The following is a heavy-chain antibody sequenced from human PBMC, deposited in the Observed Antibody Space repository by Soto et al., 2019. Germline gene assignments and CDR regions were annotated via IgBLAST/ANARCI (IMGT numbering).Heavy chain of an antibody. CDR3: ARDLGSSGWPHATWYYYGIDV. D-gene: IGHD6-19*01. J-gene: IGHJ6*02. V-gene: IGHV1-69*06. Sequence: SVKVSCKASGGTFSSYAISWVRQAPGQGLEWMGGIIPIFGTANYAQKFQGRVTITADKSTSTAYMELSSLRSEDTAGYYCARDLGSSGWPHATWYYYGIDVWGRGTTVTV. CDR1: GGTFSSYA. CDR2: IIPIFGTA.